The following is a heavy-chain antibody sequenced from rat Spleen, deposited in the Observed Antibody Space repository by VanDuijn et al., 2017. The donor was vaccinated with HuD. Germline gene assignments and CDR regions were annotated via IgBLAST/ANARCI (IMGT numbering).Heavy chain of an antibody. CDR2: ISYDGGIT. Sequence: EVQLVESGGDLVQSGRSLKLSCAASGFTFSNYDMAWVRQAPKKGQEWVAYISYDGGITYYRDSVKGRFTISRDNAQSTLYLQMDSLRSADTATYYCARHGYNSYFDYWGQGVMVTVSS. CDR1: GFTFSNYD. V-gene: IGHV5S23*01. CDR3: ARHGYNSYFDY. D-gene: IGHD1-9*01. J-gene: IGHJ2*01.